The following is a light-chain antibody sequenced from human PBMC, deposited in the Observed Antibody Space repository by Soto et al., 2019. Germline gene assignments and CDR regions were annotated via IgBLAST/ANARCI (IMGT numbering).Light chain of an antibody. CDR1: QSVTSRY. CDR3: QQYSTFPHT. J-gene: IGKJ2*01. Sequence: ENVLTQSPGTLSLSPGEGATLSCRATQSVTSRYFAWYQQKPGQAPRLLIYGISSRATDIPDRFSGSGSGTEYTLTIIRLEPEDFGVYYCQQYSTFPHTFGQGTKLEVK. V-gene: IGKV3-20*01. CDR2: GIS.